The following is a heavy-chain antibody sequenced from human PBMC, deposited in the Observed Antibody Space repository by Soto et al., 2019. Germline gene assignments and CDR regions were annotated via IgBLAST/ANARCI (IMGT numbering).Heavy chain of an antibody. V-gene: IGHV1-18*01. CDR2: ISGYNGNT. J-gene: IGHJ4*02. CDR1: GYTFTSYG. D-gene: IGHD6-19*01. CDR3: ASATPSSIAVTGGALDY. Sequence: ASVKVSCKASGYTFTSYGISWVRQAPGQGLEWMGWISGYNGNTNYAQKLQGRVTMTTDTSTSTAYMELRSLRSDATAVYYCASATPSSIAVTGGALDYWGQGTPVTVSS.